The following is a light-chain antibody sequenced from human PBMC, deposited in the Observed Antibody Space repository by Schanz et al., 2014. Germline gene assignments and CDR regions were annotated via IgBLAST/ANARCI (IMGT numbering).Light chain of an antibody. V-gene: IGKV3-15*01. CDR1: QSVSSN. J-gene: IGKJ1*01. CDR3: QQRSNWLGT. CDR2: GAS. Sequence: EIVMTQSPATLSVSPGERATLSCRASQSVSSNLAWYQQKPGQAPSLLIYGASTRATGIPARFSGSGSGTEFTLTISSLQSEDFAVYYCQQRSNWLGTFGQGTKVEIK.